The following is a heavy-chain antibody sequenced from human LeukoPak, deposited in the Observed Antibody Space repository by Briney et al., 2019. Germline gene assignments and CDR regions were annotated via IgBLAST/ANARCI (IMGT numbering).Heavy chain of an antibody. J-gene: IGHJ2*01. CDR2: ISYSGST. CDR3: ARPSHYGDYVYWYFDL. D-gene: IGHD4-17*01. V-gene: IGHV4-39*01. Sequence: PSETLSLTCTVCGGPISSSSYYWAWIRQPPGKGLEWIGSISYSGSTFYNPSLKSRVTISVDTSKNQFSLRLSSVTAADTAVYYCARPSHYGDYVYWYFDLWGRGTLVTVSS. CDR1: GGPISSSSYY.